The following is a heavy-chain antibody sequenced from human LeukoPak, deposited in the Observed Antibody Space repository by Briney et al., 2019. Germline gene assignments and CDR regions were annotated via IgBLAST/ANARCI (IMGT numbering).Heavy chain of an antibody. CDR1: GFTFSSYG. Sequence: GGSLRLSCAASGFTFSSYGMHWVRQAPGKGLEWVAVIWYDGSNKYYSDSVKGRFTISRDNSKNTLYLQMNSLRAEDTAVYYCARAVGDDPYGMDVWGQGTTVTVSS. CDR3: ARAVGDDPYGMDV. V-gene: IGHV3-33*01. D-gene: IGHD1-1*01. J-gene: IGHJ6*02. CDR2: IWYDGSNK.